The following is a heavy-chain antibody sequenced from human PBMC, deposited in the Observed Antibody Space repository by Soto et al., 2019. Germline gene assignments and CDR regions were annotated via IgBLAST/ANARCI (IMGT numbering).Heavy chain of an antibody. CDR1: GYTFTSYY. CDR2: INPSGGST. D-gene: IGHD3-16*01. CDR3: ASGDTSYNWFDP. V-gene: IGHV1-46*03. J-gene: IGHJ5*02. Sequence: GALVKVSCKASGYTFTSYYMHWVRQAPGQGLEWMGIINPSGGSTSYAQKFQGRVTITRDTSTSTVYMELSSLRSEDTAVYYCASGDTSYNWFDPWGQGTLVTVSS.